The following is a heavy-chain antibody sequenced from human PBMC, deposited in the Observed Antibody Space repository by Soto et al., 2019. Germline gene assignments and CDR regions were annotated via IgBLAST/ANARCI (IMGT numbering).Heavy chain of an antibody. Sequence: GGSLRLSCAASGFTFSSYAMHWVRQAPGKGLEWVAVISYDGSNKYYADSVKGRFTISRDNSKNTLYLQMNSLRAEDTAVYYCARERLLVGAKDYWGQGTLVTVSS. D-gene: IGHD1-26*01. CDR3: ARERLLVGAKDY. J-gene: IGHJ4*02. CDR2: ISYDGSNK. CDR1: GFTFSSYA. V-gene: IGHV3-30-3*01.